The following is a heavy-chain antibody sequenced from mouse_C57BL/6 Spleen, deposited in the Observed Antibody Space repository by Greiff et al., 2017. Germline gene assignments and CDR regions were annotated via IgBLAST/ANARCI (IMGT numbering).Heavy chain of an antibody. D-gene: IGHD2-4*01. CDR3: ARQDYDYDGWYFDV. Sequence: EVKVEESGGGLVKPGGSLKLSCAASGFTFSSYTMSWVRQTPEKRLEWVATISGGGGNTYYPDSVKGRFTISRDNAKNTLYLQMSSLRSEDTALYYCARQDYDYDGWYFDVWGTGTTVTVSS. V-gene: IGHV5-9*01. J-gene: IGHJ1*03. CDR2: ISGGGGNT. CDR1: GFTFSSYT.